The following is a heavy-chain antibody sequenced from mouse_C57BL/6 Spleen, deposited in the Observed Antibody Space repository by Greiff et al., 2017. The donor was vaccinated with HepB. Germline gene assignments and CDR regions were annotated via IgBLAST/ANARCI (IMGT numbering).Heavy chain of an antibody. V-gene: IGHV1-62-2*01. CDR1: GYTFTEYT. CDR3: ARHEDYGYDEYYYAMDY. CDR2: FYPGSGSI. D-gene: IGHD2-2*01. Sequence: QVQLQQSGAELVKPGASVKLSCKASGYTFTEYTIHWVKQRSGQGLEWIGWFYPGSGSIKYNEKFKDKATLTADKSSSTVYMELSRLTSEDSAVYFCARHEDYGYDEYYYAMDYWGQGTSVTVSS. J-gene: IGHJ4*01.